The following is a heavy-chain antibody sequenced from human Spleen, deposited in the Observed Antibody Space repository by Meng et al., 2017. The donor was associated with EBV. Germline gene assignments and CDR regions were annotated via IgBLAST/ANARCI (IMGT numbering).Heavy chain of an antibody. CDR3: AKSRSSTPGIVDD. V-gene: IGHV4-61*08. CDR1: GVAVNSGAYH. J-gene: IGHJ4*02. Sequence: HVQLKGAGPGLVKPCETLSLHCVVSGVAVNSGAYHWSWIRQSPGKGLEWIGYIYDTGTTIYNPSLNSRVTILLETSKNQFSLRLHSVTTADTAVYYCAKSRSSTPGIVDDWGQGTLVTVSS. CDR2: IYDTGTT. D-gene: IGHD3-10*01.